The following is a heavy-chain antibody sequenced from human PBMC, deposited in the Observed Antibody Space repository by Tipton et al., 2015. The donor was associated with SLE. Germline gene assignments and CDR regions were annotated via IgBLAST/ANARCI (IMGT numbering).Heavy chain of an antibody. CDR1: GGSISSYY. Sequence: TLSLTCTVSGGSISSYYWGWIRQPPGKGLEWIAYIYYSGSTNYNPSLKSRVTISVDTSKNQFSLKLSSVTAADTAVYYCARDSPMGSVGATPFDYWGQGTLVTVSS. CDR2: IYYSGST. V-gene: IGHV4-59*01. D-gene: IGHD1-26*01. J-gene: IGHJ4*02. CDR3: ARDSPMGSVGATPFDY.